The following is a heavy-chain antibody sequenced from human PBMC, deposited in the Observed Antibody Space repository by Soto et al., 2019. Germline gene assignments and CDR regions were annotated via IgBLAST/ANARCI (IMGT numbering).Heavy chain of an antibody. D-gene: IGHD6-13*01. Sequence: TLSLTCTVSGGSISSGGYYWSWIRQHPGKGLEWIGYIYYSGSTYYNPSLKSRVTISVDTSKNQFSLKLSSVTAADTAVYYCARDLGGMTDYWGQGTLVTVSS. CDR1: GGSISSGGYY. J-gene: IGHJ4*02. CDR2: IYYSGST. CDR3: ARDLGGMTDY. V-gene: IGHV4-31*02.